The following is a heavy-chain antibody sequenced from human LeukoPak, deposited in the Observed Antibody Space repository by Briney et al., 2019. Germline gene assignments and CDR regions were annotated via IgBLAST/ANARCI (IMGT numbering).Heavy chain of an antibody. CDR2: IYYSGST. V-gene: IGHV4-59*08. CDR1: GGSISIYY. D-gene: IGHD4-17*01. CDR3: ARHYADYADPYTFDI. J-gene: IGHJ3*02. Sequence: SETLSLTCTVSGGSISIYYWSWIRQPPGKGLEWIGYIYYSGSTNYNPSLKSRVTISVDTSKNQFSLRLSSVTAADTAVYYCARHYADYADPYTFDIWGQGTMVTVSS.